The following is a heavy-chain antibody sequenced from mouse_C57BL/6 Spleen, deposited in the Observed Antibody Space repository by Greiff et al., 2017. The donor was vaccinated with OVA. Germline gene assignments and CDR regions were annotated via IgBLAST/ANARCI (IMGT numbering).Heavy chain of an antibody. Sequence: EVMLVESGGGLVQPKGSLKLSCAASGFSFNTYAMNWVRQAPGKGLEWVARIRSKSNNYATYYADSVKDRFTISRDDSESMLYLQMNNLKTEDTAMYYCVRPSAYYSNYGYAMDYWGQGTSVTVSS. CDR2: IRSKSNNYAT. D-gene: IGHD2-5*01. CDR1: GFSFNTYA. J-gene: IGHJ4*01. CDR3: VRPSAYYSNYGYAMDY. V-gene: IGHV10-1*01.